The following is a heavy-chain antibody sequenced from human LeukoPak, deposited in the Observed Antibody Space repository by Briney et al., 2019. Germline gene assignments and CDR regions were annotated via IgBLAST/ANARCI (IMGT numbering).Heavy chain of an antibody. D-gene: IGHD3-10*01. CDR3: ARGRVLLWFGERNWFDP. CDR2: INHSGST. Sequence: SETLSLTCAVYGGSFSGYYWSWIRQPPGKGLEWIGVINHSGSTNYNPSLKSRVTISVDTSKNQFSLKLSSVTAADTAVYYCARGRVLLWFGERNWFDPWGQGTLVTVSS. CDR1: GGSFSGYY. V-gene: IGHV4-34*01. J-gene: IGHJ5*02.